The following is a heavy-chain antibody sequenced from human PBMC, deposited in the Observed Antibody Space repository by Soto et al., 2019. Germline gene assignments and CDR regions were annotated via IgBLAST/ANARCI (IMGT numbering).Heavy chain of an antibody. V-gene: IGHV4-59*12. Sequence: SETLSLTCSVSNGSISGFYWTWIRQPPGKILEWIGYIHYSGRTDYNPSLTSRATMSVDTSKNQFSLNLKPITAADTAVYYCVRVGVGIGNHFDSWGRGTLVTVSS. CDR3: VRVGVGIGNHFDS. D-gene: IGHD1-26*01. J-gene: IGHJ4*02. CDR2: IHYSGRT. CDR1: NGSISGFY.